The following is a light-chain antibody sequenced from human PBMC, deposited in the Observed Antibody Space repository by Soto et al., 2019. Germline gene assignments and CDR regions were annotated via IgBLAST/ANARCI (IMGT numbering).Light chain of an antibody. CDR1: QSVLYSSNNKNY. CDR3: QQYYTTPVT. Sequence: DLGMPHSPVSLSVSLGQRATINCRSSQSVLYSSNNKNYLAWYQQKPGQPPKLLIYWASTRESGVPDRFSGSGSGTDFTLTISSLQAEDVAVYYCQQYYTTPVTFGQGSKADIK. V-gene: IGKV4-1*01. CDR2: WAS. J-gene: IGKJ1*01.